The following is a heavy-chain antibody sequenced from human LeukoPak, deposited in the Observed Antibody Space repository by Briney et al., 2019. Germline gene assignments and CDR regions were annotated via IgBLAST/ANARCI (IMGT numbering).Heavy chain of an antibody. D-gene: IGHD3-16*01. V-gene: IGHV3-66*01. CDR3: ARDGGAVSFDY. Sequence: QPGGSLRLSCAASGFTVSSNYMSWVRQAPGKGLEWVSVIYSGGSTYYADSAKGRFTISRDNSKNTLYLQMNGLRAEDTAAYYCARDGGAVSFDYWGQGTLVTVSS. CDR2: IYSGGST. J-gene: IGHJ4*02. CDR1: GFTVSSNY.